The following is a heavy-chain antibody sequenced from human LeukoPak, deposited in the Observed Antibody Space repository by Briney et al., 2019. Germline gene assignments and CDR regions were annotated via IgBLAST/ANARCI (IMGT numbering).Heavy chain of an antibody. Sequence: GGSLRLSCAASGFTFSSYWMSWVRQAPGKGLEWVANIKQDGSENYYVDSVKGRFTISRDNAKNSPYLHMNSLRAEDTAVYYCARELWGSNPKPVDYWGPGTLVTVSS. CDR1: GFTFSSYW. J-gene: IGHJ4*02. CDR2: IKQDGSEN. V-gene: IGHV3-7*01. CDR3: ARELWGSNPKPVDY. D-gene: IGHD3-16*02.